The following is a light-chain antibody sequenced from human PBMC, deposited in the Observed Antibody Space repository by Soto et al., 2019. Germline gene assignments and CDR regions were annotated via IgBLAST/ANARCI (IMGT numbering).Light chain of an antibody. Sequence: QSALTQPPSASGSPGQSVTISCTGTSSDVGGYDYVSWYQQSPGKAPKLIIYEVNQRPSGVPERFSGSKSGNTASLTVSGLQTEDEADYYCATWDDDLSAAVFGGGTQLTVL. V-gene: IGLV2-8*01. CDR1: SSDVGGYDY. J-gene: IGLJ7*01. CDR2: EVN. CDR3: ATWDDDLSAAV.